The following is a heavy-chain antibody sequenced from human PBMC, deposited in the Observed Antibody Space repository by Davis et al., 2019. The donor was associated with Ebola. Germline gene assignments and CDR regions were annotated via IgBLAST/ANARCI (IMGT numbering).Heavy chain of an antibody. CDR3: AKDGERGGFSGYYYYGMDV. J-gene: IGHJ6*02. CDR2: ISYDGSNK. D-gene: IGHD2-15*01. Sequence: GESLKISCAASGFTFSSYGMHWVRQAPGKGLEWVAVISYDGSNKYYADSVKGRFTISRDNSKNTLYLQMNSLRAEDTAVYYCAKDGERGGFSGYYYYGMDVWGRGTLVTVSS. V-gene: IGHV3-30*18. CDR1: GFTFSSYG.